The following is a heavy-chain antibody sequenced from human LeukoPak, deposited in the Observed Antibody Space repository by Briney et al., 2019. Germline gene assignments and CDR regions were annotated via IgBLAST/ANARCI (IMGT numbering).Heavy chain of an antibody. V-gene: IGHV3-48*01. D-gene: IGHD2/OR15-2a*01. CDR1: GFIFSDYS. J-gene: IGHJ4*02. CDR2: ISTSSNTI. CDR3: AGSILTGDYFEY. Sequence: PGGSLRLSCATTGFIFSDYSMSWVRQAPGKGLEWLSFISTSSNTIYYADSVKGRFTISRDNSKNTVYLQMNSLRAEDTAVYYCAGSILTGDYFEYWGQGTLVTVSS.